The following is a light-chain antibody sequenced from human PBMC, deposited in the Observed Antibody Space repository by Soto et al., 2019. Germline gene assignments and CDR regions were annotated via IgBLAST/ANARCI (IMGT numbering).Light chain of an antibody. CDR1: QDIRNF. CDR2: AAS. Sequence: DIQMTQSPTSLSASVGDRVTITCRASQDIRNFVAWYQQKPGKAPKLLIYAASTLQSGVPSRFSGSGSGTDFTLTINSLKPEDVATYAGQKYSSVPVFGPGTKVEIK. V-gene: IGKV1-27*01. J-gene: IGKJ3*01. CDR3: QKYSSVPV.